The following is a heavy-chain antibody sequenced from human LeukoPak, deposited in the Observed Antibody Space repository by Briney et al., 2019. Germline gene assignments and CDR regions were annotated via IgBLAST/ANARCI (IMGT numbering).Heavy chain of an antibody. Sequence: SETLSLTCTVSGGSISSSSYYWGWVRQPPGKGLEWIGSIYYSGSTYYNPSLKSRVTISVDTSKNQFSLKLSSVTAADTAVYYCARGHSSGYEGHQEFDYWGQGTLVTVSS. D-gene: IGHD5-12*01. CDR1: GGSISSSSYY. J-gene: IGHJ4*02. CDR2: IYYSGST. CDR3: ARGHSSGYEGHQEFDY. V-gene: IGHV4-39*07.